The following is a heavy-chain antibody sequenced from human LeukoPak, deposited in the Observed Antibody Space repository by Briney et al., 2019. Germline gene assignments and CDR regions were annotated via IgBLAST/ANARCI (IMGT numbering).Heavy chain of an antibody. CDR3: ARGGYYDSSGYYYSYYFDY. J-gene: IGHJ4*02. V-gene: IGHV4-4*09. D-gene: IGHD3-22*01. Sequence: SETLSLTCTVSGGSISSYYWSWIRQPPGKGLEWIGYIYTSGSTDYNPSLKSRVTISVDTSKNQFSLKLSSVTAADTAVYYCARGGYYDSSGYYYSYYFDYWGQGTLVTVSS. CDR1: GGSISSYY. CDR2: IYTSGST.